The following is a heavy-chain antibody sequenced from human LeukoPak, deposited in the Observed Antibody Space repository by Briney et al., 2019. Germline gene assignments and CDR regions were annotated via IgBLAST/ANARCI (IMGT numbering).Heavy chain of an antibody. J-gene: IGHJ4*02. Sequence: GGSLRLSCAASGFTFSNAWMSWVRQAPGKGLEWVGRIKSKTDGGTTDYAAPVKGRFTISRDDSKNTLYLQMNSLKTEDTAVYYCTTDGIVVVTASTGGLWGQGTLVTVSS. D-gene: IGHD2-21*02. CDR2: IKSKTDGGTT. CDR3: TTDGIVVVTASTGGL. V-gene: IGHV3-15*01. CDR1: GFTFSNAW.